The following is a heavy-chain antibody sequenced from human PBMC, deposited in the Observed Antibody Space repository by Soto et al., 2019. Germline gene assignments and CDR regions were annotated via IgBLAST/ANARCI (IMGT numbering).Heavy chain of an antibody. J-gene: IGHJ4*02. V-gene: IGHV3-33*01. Sequence: QVQLVESGGGVVQPGRSLRLSCAASGFTFSSYGMHWVRQAPGKGLEWVAVIWYDGSNKYYADSVKGRFTISRDNSKNTLYLQMKSLRADDTAVYYCARDGYCSGGSCYSVPVFDYWGQGTLVSVSS. CDR2: IWYDGSNK. CDR1: GFTFSSYG. CDR3: ARDGYCSGGSCYSVPVFDY. D-gene: IGHD2-15*01.